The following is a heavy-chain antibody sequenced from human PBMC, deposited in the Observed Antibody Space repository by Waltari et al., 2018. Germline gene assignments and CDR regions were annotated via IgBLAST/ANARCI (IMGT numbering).Heavy chain of an antibody. CDR1: GYSISSGYY. CDR2: IYHSGST. D-gene: IGHD6-19*01. V-gene: IGHV4-38-2*01. Sequence: QVQLQESGPGLVKPSETLSLTCAVSGYSISSGYYWGWIRQPPGKGLEWIGSIYHSGSTYYNPSLKSRVTISVDTSKNQFSLKLSSVTAADTAVYYCARNREWGRGQWLEGYYYYGMDVWGQGTTVTVSS. CDR3: ARNREWGRGQWLEGYYYYGMDV. J-gene: IGHJ6*02.